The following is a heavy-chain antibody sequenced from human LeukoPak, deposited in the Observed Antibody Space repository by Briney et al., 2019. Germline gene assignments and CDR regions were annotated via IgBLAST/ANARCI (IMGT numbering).Heavy chain of an antibody. CDR1: GFTFSNAW. V-gene: IGHV3-15*01. D-gene: IGHD2-2*01. J-gene: IGHJ6*03. CDR2: IKSKTDGGTT. CDR3: TLSYCSSTSCYYYYYMDV. Sequence: GGSLRLSCAASGFTFSNAWMSWVRQAPGKGLEWVGRIKSKTDGGTTDYAATVKGRFTISRDDSKNTLYLQMNSLKTEDTAVYYCTLSYCSSTSCYYYYYMDVWGKGTTVTVSS.